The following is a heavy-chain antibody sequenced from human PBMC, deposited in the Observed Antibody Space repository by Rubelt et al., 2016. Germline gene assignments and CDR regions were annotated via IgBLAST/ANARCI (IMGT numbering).Heavy chain of an antibody. V-gene: IGHV3-23*04. Sequence: EVQLVESGGGLVQPGGSLRLSCAASGFTVSSNYMSWVRQAPGKGLEWVSAISGSGGSTYDADSVKGRFTISRDNSKNTLYLQMNSLRAEDTAVYYWARPGTDYWGQGTLVTVSS. CDR2: ISGSGGST. CDR3: ARPGTDY. CDR1: GFTVSSNY. J-gene: IGHJ4*02.